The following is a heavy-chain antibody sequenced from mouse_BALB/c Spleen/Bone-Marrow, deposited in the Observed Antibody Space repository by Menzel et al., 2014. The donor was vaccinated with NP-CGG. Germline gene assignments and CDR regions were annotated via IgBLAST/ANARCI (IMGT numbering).Heavy chain of an antibody. CDR2: ISSGSTSI. Sequence: EVKLVESGGGLVQPGGSRKLSCAASGFTFSSFGMHWVRQAPERGLEWVAYISSGSTSIFYSDTVRGRFTISRDNPKNSLFLQMTSLTSEDTAMYYCARGVNWDDFDVWGVGTTVTASS. CDR1: GFTFSSFG. V-gene: IGHV5-17*02. D-gene: IGHD4-1*01. CDR3: ARGVNWDDFDV. J-gene: IGHJ1*01.